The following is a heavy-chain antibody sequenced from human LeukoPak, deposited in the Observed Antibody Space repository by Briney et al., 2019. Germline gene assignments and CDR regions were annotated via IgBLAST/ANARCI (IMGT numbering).Heavy chain of an antibody. J-gene: IGHJ4*02. CDR1: GGTFSSYA. V-gene: IGHV1-69*04. D-gene: IGHD5-12*01. CDR2: IIPILGIA. Sequence: SVKVFCKASGGTFSSYAISWVRQAPGQGLEWMGRIIPILGIANYAQKFQGRVTITADKSTSTAYMELSSLRSEDTAVYYCARDGAQVATTYFDYWGQGTLVTVSS. CDR3: ARDGAQVATTYFDY.